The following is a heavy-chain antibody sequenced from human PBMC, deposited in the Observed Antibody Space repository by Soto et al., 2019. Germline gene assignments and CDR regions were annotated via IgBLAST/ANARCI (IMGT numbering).Heavy chain of an antibody. CDR3: AKHIGACPGTGGNCQGAYSYEMDV. CDR1: GFTFDDYA. Sequence: EVQLVESGGGLVQPGRSLRLSCAASGFTFDDYAMHWVRQVPGKGLEWVSGISWNSGSIGYADSVKGRFTISRDNAKNSLYLQKNSLRAEDTALYYCAKHIGACPGTGGNCQGAYSYEMDVWGQGTTVIVSS. J-gene: IGHJ6*01. V-gene: IGHV3-9*01. CDR2: ISWNSGSI. D-gene: IGHD1-26*01.